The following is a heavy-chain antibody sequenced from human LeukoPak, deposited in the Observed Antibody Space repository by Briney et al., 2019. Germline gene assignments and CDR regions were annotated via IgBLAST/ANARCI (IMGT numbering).Heavy chain of an antibody. V-gene: IGHV3-48*03. CDR3: ARGYDSSGYYYDY. CDR2: ISSSGSIM. J-gene: IGHJ4*02. D-gene: IGHD3-22*01. CDR1: GFTFSSYE. Sequence: HPGGSLRLSCLASGFTFSSYEMTWVRQAPGKGLEWVSYISSSGSIMYYADSVKGRFTISRDNAKNSLYLQVNSLRAEDTAVYYCARGYDSSGYYYDYWGQGTLVTVSS.